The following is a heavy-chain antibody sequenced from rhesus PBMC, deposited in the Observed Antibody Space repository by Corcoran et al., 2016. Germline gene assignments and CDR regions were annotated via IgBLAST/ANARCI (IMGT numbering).Heavy chain of an antibody. CDR1: GYTCTYRY. CDR3: AGSSDGWYFDI. Sequence: EMQLVQSEAEVKKPGASVKISCKASGYTCTYRYLHGLRQTPGQGLEGLGCIPPYNGNTNYAQKFQDRATITRDRSMSTAYMELSSLRSEDTAVYYCAGSSDGWYFDIWGPGTPITISS. V-gene: IGHV1-69*01. D-gene: IGHD4-29*01. J-gene: IGHJ2*01. CDR2: IPPYNGNT.